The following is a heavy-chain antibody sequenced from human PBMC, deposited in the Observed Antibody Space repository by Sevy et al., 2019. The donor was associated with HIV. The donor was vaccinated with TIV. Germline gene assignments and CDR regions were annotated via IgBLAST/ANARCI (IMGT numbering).Heavy chain of an antibody. CDR3: AREGCTRPHDY. CDR1: GFNFNIYS. Sequence: GGSQRLSCAVSGFNFNIYSMSWVRQAPGKGLEWVSTLSFGCGKINYADSVKGRFIISRDDSKNTLYLQMNGLRAEDTAVYFCAREGCTRPHDYWGQGTLVTVSS. D-gene: IGHD2-8*01. CDR2: LSFGCGKI. V-gene: IGHV3-23*01. J-gene: IGHJ4*02.